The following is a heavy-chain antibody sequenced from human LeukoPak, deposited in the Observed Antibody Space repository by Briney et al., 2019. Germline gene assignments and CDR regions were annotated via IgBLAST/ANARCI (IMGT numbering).Heavy chain of an antibody. D-gene: IGHD3-3*01. V-gene: IGHV4-59*01. J-gene: IGHJ6*02. CDR2: IYFTGST. Sequence: SETLSLTCTVSGVSISGDYWSWIRQPPGKGLEWIGYIYFTGSTNYNPSLKSRVTISVDTSKNQFSLKLSSVTAADTAVYYCARDDLRYGMDVWGQGTTVTVSS. CDR3: ARDDLRYGMDV. CDR1: GVSISGDY.